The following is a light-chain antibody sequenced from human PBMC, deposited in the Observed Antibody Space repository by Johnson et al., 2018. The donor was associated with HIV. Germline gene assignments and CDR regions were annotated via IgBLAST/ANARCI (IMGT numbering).Light chain of an antibody. CDR3: GTWDGSLSLYV. Sequence: QSVLTQPPSVSAAPGQKVTISCSGSSSNIESNSVSWYQHFPGTAPKVLIYENNKRPSWIPDRFSGSKSGTSATLDITGLQTGDEAEYYCGTWDGSLSLYVCGTGTKVTVL. CDR1: SSNIESNS. J-gene: IGLJ1*01. V-gene: IGLV1-51*02. CDR2: ENN.